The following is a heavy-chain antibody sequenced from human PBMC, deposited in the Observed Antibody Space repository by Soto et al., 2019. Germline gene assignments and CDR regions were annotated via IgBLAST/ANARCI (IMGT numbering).Heavy chain of an antibody. D-gene: IGHD3-3*01. CDR2: IYSDGGA. V-gene: IGHV4-31*02. CDR3: ARGLAEWSNDS. Sequence: WTWIRQHPGKGLEWIGCIYSDGGADYSPSLKSRLTMSMDTSKNQFSLRLTSVTAADTAVYYCARGLAEWSNDSLGQGTLVTVSS. J-gene: IGHJ4*02.